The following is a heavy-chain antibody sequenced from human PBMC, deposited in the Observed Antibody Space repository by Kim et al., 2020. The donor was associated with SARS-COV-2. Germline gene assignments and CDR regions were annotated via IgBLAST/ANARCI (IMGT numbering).Heavy chain of an antibody. CDR1: GFTFSSYG. Sequence: GGSLRLSCAASGFTFSSYGMHWVRQAPGKGLEWVAVIWYDGSNKYYADSVKGRFTISRDNSKNTLYLQMNSLRAEDTAVYYCARGGGGYYDSSGYYSAFDYWGQGTLVTVSS. V-gene: IGHV3-33*01. J-gene: IGHJ4*02. CDR3: ARGGGGYYDSSGYYSAFDY. D-gene: IGHD3-22*01. CDR2: IWYDGSNK.